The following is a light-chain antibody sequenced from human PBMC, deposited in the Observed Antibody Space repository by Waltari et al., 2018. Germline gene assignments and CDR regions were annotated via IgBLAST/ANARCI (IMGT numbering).Light chain of an antibody. V-gene: IGLV2-14*01. CDR2: DVT. CDR3: CSYTTSSAWV. Sequence: QSALTQPASVSGSPGQSLTISCTGTSSDVGVYNYVSWYQQNPGKAPKLMIYDVTKRPSGVSDRFSGSKFGNTASLTISGLQAEDEADYYCCSYTTSSAWVFGGGTRLTVL. CDR1: SSDVGVYNY. J-gene: IGLJ3*02.